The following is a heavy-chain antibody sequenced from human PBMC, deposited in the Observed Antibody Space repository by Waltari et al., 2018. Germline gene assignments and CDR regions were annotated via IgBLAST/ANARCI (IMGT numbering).Heavy chain of an antibody. CDR1: GFTFSYYW. CDR3: ARSQSMDV. Sequence: EVQLVESGGGLVQPGGSLRLSCAASGFTFSYYWMYWVRQAPGKGLVWVSRINRDGSSTDYADSVKGRFTISRDNAKNTLYLQMNGLRAEDTAVYYCARSQSMDVWGRGSTVIVSS. V-gene: IGHV3-74*01. CDR2: INRDGSST. J-gene: IGHJ6*03.